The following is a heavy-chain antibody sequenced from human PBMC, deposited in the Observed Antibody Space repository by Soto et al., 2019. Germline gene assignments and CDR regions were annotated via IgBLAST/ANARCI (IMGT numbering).Heavy chain of an antibody. V-gene: IGHV5-10-1*01. D-gene: IGHD2-15*01. CDR1: GYSFTSYW. J-gene: IGHJ4*02. Sequence: EVQLVQSGAEVKKPGESLRISCKGSGYSFTSYWIGWVRQMPGKGLEWMGRIDPTDSYTDYSPSFQGHVTISADKSIHTAFLQWGSLKASDTAMYFCARVGPTALDYWGQGTLVTVSS. CDR3: ARVGPTALDY. CDR2: IDPTDSYT.